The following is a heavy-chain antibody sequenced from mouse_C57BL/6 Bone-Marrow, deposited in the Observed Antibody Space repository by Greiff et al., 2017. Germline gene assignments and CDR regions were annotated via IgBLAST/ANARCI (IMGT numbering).Heavy chain of an antibody. D-gene: IGHD2-3*01. Sequence: EVKLMESGGGLVKPGGSLKLSCAASGFTFSSYAMSWVRQTPEKRLEWVATISDGGSYTYYPDNVKGRFTISRDNAKNNLYLQMSHLKSEDTAMYYYARCIYDGYFLDYWGQGTTLTVSS. V-gene: IGHV5-4*03. CDR1: GFTFSSYA. J-gene: IGHJ2*01. CDR2: ISDGGSYT. CDR3: ARCIYDGYFLDY.